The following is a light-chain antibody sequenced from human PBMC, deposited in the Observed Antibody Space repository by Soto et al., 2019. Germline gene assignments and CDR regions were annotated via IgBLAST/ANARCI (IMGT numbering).Light chain of an antibody. V-gene: IGLV2-14*01. J-gene: IGLJ2*01. CDR2: GVS. CDR1: ITDIGAYNY. Sequence: QSALTQPASVSGSPGQSITISCTGTITDIGAYNYVSWYQQHPGKAPKLLIYGVSSRPSGVSNRFSGSKSGNTASLTISGLQAEDEAHYYCSSYTSSSTLVVFGGGTKLTVL. CDR3: SSYTSSSTLVV.